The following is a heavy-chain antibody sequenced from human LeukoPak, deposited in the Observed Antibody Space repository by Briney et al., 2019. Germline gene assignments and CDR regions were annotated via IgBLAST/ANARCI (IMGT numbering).Heavy chain of an antibody. J-gene: IGHJ4*02. CDR1: GFIFSNYA. Sequence: GESLRLSCAASGFIFSNYAMYWVRQAPGKGLEWVSAISGRSDNTYYADSVKGRFTLSRDSSKNTLYLQMNSLRADDTAVYYRAKWGDYDVLTGYYVSDFWGQGTLVTVSS. V-gene: IGHV3-23*01. D-gene: IGHD3-9*01. CDR3: AKWGDYDVLTGYYVSDF. CDR2: ISGRSDNT.